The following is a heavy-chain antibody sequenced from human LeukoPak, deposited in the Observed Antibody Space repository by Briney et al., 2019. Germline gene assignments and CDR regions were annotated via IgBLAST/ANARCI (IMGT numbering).Heavy chain of an antibody. V-gene: IGHV3-64*01. Sequence: GGSLRLSCAASGFTFSSYALHWVRQAPGKGPEYVPAISSSGGGTYYANSVKGRFTISRDNSKNTLYLQMGSLRAEDMAVYYCARRPEGYYYGMDVWGQGTTVTVSS. CDR2: ISSSGGGT. J-gene: IGHJ6*02. CDR3: ARRPEGYYYGMDV. CDR1: GFTFSSYA.